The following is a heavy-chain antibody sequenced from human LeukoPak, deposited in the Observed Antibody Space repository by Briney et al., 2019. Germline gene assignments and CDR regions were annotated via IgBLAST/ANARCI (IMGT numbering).Heavy chain of an antibody. Sequence: KASETLSLTCTVSGGSISSYYWSWIRQPAGKGLEWIGRIYTSGSTNYNPSLKSRVTISVDKSKNQSSLKLSSVTAADTAVYYCARAGGGGSYSGSYYFDYWGQGTLVTVSS. V-gene: IGHV4-4*07. CDR1: GGSISSYY. CDR3: ARAGGGGSYSGSYYFDY. CDR2: IYTSGST. J-gene: IGHJ4*02. D-gene: IGHD1-26*01.